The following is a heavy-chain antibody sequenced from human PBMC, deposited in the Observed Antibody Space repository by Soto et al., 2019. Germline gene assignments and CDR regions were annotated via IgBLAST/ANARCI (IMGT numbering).Heavy chain of an antibody. V-gene: IGHV4-4*02. CDR2: IHHSGIS. CDR1: GGSISSSNW. D-gene: IGHD2-8*01. J-gene: IGHJ4*02. CDR3: ARACLNGICYPQGLHL. Sequence: QVQLQESGPGLVKPSGTLSLTCGVSGGSISSSNWWSWVRQPPGKGLEWIGEIHHSGISKYNPSLRRRLTLSLDKSKNHFSLQLTSVTAADTAVYYCARACLNGICYPQGLHLWGQGTLVLDSS.